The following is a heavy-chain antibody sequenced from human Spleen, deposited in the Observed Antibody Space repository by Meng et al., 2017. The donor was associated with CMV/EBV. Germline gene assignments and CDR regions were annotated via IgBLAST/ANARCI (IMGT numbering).Heavy chain of an antibody. V-gene: IGHV2-70D*14. CDR3: ARMALDYYYYGMDV. J-gene: IGHJ6*02. CDR1: GFSLSTSEMR. CDR2: VDWDDYK. Sequence: SGPTLVKPTQTLTLTCTFCGFSLSTSEMRVRWIRQPPGKALEWLARVDWDDYKVYRLSLKTRLTISKDTSKNQVVLTMTNMDPVDTATYYCARMALDYYYYGMDVWGQGTTVTVSS.